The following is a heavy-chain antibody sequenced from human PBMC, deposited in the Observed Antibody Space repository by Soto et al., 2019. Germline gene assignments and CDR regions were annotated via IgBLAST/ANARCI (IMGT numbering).Heavy chain of an antibody. CDR1: GESFSDYA. Sequence: SVKVSCKASGESFSDYAISWVRQAPGQGPEWMGGIINIYGTTSYAEKFQGRVTITADKSTSTAYLELSSLRAEDTAVYYCATCPLVTPTNYSYYGMDVWGQGTTVTVSS. CDR2: IINIYGTT. CDR3: ATCPLVTPTNYSYYGMDV. V-gene: IGHV1-69*06. J-gene: IGHJ6*02. D-gene: IGHD2-21*02.